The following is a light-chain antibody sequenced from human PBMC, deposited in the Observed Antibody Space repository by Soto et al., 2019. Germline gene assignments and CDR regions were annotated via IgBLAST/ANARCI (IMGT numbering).Light chain of an antibody. CDR2: LEGTGKY. CDR1: SGHVSYI. CDR3: ETWANNIWG. V-gene: IGLV4-60*02. Sequence: QLVLTKSSSASASLGSSVKLTCTLSSGHVSYIIAWHQQQPGKAPRYLMKLEGTGKYNKGSGVSDRISGSSSGADRYLTFSDLQFEDEADDYCETWANNIWGVGGGTKLTVL. J-gene: IGLJ2*01.